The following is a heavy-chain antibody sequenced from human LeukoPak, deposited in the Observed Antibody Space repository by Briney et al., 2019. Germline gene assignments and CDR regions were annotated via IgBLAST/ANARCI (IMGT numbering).Heavy chain of an antibody. Sequence: GASVKVSCKASGDTFTGYYIHWVRQAPGQGLEWMGWINPHSGGTNYAQEFQGRVTMTRDTSISTAYMELSSLRPDDTAVYSCARGVTARGFYYYMDIWGNGTTVTISS. D-gene: IGHD2-21*02. CDR1: GDTFTGYY. V-gene: IGHV1-2*02. CDR2: INPHSGGT. J-gene: IGHJ6*03. CDR3: ARGVTARGFYYYMDI.